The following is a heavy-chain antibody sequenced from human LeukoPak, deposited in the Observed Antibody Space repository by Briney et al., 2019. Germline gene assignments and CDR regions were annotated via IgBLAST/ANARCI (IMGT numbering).Heavy chain of an antibody. J-gene: IGHJ4*02. CDR1: GDSISSSY. Sequence: PSETLSFTCSVSGDSISSSYWSWIRQPAGKGLEWIGRISPSGSTNYNPSLKSRVTMSLDTSKNQLSLKLSSVTAADTAVYYCARDRGELYDYWGQGTLVTVSS. V-gene: IGHV4-4*07. D-gene: IGHD3-10*01. CDR2: ISPSGST. CDR3: ARDRGELYDY.